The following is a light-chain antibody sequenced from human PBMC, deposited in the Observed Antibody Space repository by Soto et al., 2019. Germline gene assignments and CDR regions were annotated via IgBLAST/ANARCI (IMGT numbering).Light chain of an antibody. CDR1: SSDIGAYDY. V-gene: IGLV2-14*01. CDR2: DVT. J-gene: IGLJ1*01. Sequence: QSALTQPASVSGSPGQSITISCTGSSSDIGAYDYVSWYQQRPVKAPKLMIFDVTNRPSGVSDRFSGSKSGNTAYLTISGLQTEDEAYYYCSSYTSSSTPYVFGTGTTLTVL. CDR3: SSYTSSSTPYV.